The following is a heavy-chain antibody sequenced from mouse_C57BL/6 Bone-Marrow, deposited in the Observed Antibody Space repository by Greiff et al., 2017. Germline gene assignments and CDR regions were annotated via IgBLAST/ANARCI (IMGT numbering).Heavy chain of an antibody. D-gene: IGHD1-1*02. J-gene: IGHJ2*01. CDR1: GYSITSGYY. Sequence: EVKLQESGPGLVKPPQPLSLTNSVTGYSITSGYYWNWIRQFPGNKLEWMGYISYDGSNNYNPSLKNRISITRDTSKNQFVLKLNSVTTEDTATYYGAREGGYRDFDYWCQGTTLTVSS. CDR2: ISYDGSN. CDR3: AREGGYRDFDY. V-gene: IGHV3-6*01.